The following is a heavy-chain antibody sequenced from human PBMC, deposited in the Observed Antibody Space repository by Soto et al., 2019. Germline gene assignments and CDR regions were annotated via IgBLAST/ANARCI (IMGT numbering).Heavy chain of an antibody. CDR3: ARPSDVGLASSFEY. J-gene: IGHJ4*02. Sequence: GESLKISCKGSGYSFTSYWIGWVRQMPGTGLEWLGIIYPGNSNTRYSPSFEGQVTMSADKSINTAYLQWSSLRASDTAIYFCARPSDVGLASSFEYWGQGTQVTASS. CDR1: GYSFTSYW. V-gene: IGHV5-51*01. CDR2: IYPGNSNT.